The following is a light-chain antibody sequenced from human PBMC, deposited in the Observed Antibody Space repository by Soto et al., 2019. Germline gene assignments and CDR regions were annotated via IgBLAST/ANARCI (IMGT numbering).Light chain of an antibody. J-gene: IGKJ2*01. CDR1: QSLLHSNGYNY. CDR3: MQALQTPPYT. Sequence: DIVMTQSPLSLPVTPGEPASISCRSSQSLLHSNGYNYLDWYLQKPGQSPQLLIYLVSNRASGVPDRFGGSGSGTDFTLKISRVEVEDVGVYYCMQALQTPPYTFGQGTKLEIK. V-gene: IGKV2-28*01. CDR2: LVS.